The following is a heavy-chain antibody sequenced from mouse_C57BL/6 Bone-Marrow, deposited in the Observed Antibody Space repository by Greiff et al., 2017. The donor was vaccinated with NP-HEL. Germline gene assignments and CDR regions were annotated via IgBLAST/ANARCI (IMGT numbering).Heavy chain of an antibody. V-gene: IGHV1-62-2*01. Sequence: QVQLKESGAELVKPGASVKLSCKASGYTFTEYTIHWVKQRSGQGLEWIGWFYPGSGSIKYNEKFKDKATLTADKSSSTVYMELSRLTSEDSAVYFCARHVDYGSSSLYAMDYWGQGTSVTVSS. CDR1: GYTFTEYT. CDR2: FYPGSGSI. J-gene: IGHJ4*01. CDR3: ARHVDYGSSSLYAMDY. D-gene: IGHD1-1*01.